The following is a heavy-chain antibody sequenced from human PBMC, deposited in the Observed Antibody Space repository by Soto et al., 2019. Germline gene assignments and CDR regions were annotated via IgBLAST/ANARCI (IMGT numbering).Heavy chain of an antibody. CDR1: GFTVSGNY. CDR2: LYSGGTT. CDR3: ARAAWGLWFGYMDV. Sequence: QLVESGGGLVQPGGSLRLSCAASGFTVSGNYMSWVRQAPGKGLEWISVLYSGGTTYYADSVKGRFTISRHNSENTLYLEMNSLRAEDTAVYYCARAAWGLWFGYMDVWGKGTTVTVSS. J-gene: IGHJ6*03. V-gene: IGHV3-53*04. D-gene: IGHD3-10*01.